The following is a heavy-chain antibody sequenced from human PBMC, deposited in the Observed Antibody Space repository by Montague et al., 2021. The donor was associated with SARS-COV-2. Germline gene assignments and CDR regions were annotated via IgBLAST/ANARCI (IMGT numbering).Heavy chain of an antibody. J-gene: IGHJ1*01. D-gene: IGHD5-12*01. CDR3: VRDLAGVRGY. V-gene: IGHV3-74*01. Sequence: SLRLSCAASGFDFIRNWMHWVRQAPGEGLVWVSRLNEDGRITNYADSVRGRFTISRDNAQNILYLQMNSLRVEDTAVYYCVRDLAGVRGYWGPGTLVTVSS. CDR2: LNEDGRIT. CDR1: GFDFIRNW.